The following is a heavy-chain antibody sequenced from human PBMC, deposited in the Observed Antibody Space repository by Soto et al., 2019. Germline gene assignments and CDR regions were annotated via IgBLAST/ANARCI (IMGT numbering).Heavy chain of an antibody. CDR1: GDSISKTTSY. Sequence: PSETLSLTCSVSGDSISKTTSYWGWIRQPPGKGLEWIGTIYHSGSTYYNPSLMSRVTLSIDKSKNQFSLKLNSETAADTAVYYCARRVGSCSGTSCNGWFDPWGQGTLVTVST. J-gene: IGHJ5*02. CDR3: ARRVGSCSGTSCNGWFDP. D-gene: IGHD2-2*01. CDR2: IYHSGST. V-gene: IGHV4-39*01.